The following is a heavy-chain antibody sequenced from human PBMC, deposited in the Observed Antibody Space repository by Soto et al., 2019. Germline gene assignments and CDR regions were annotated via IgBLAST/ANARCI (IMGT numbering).Heavy chain of an antibody. CDR1: DGYIVNRGCC. Sequence: LRLTNSVADGYIVNRGCCRIWIRQHPGKGLEWIGYIYYSGSTYYNPSLKSRVTISVDTSKNQFSLKLSSVTAADTAVYYCARAGIQLWSEFDYWGQGTLVTVSS. D-gene: IGHD5-18*01. V-gene: IGHV4-31*03. CDR3: ARAGIQLWSEFDY. CDR2: IYYSGST. J-gene: IGHJ4*02.